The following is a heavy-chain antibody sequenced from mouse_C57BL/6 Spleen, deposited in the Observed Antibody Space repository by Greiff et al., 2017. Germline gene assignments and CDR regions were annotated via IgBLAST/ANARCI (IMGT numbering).Heavy chain of an antibody. CDR3: ARQGGTSFAY. Sequence: QVQLQQPGAELVRPGSSVKLSCKASGYTFTSYWRDWVKQRPGQGLERIGNIYPSDSETHYNQQFKDKATLTVDKSSSTAYMQLSSLTSEDSAVYYCARQGGTSFAYWGQGTLVTVSA. CDR2: IYPSDSET. D-gene: IGHD4-1*01. CDR1: GYTFTSYW. V-gene: IGHV1-61*01. J-gene: IGHJ3*01.